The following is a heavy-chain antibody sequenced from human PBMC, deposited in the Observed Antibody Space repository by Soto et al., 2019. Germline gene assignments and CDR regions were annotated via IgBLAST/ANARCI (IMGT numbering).Heavy chain of an antibody. CDR1: GYTFTSYG. J-gene: IGHJ4*02. CDR2: ISAYNGNT. D-gene: IGHD6-13*01. CDR3: ARGKGYSSSWYGTYYFDD. V-gene: IGHV1-18*01. Sequence: GASVKVSCKASGYTFTSYGISWVRQAPGQGLEWMGWISAYNGNTNYAQKLQGRVTMTTDTSTSTAYMELRSLRSEDTAVYYCARGKGYSSSWYGTYYFDDWGQGSLVTVSS.